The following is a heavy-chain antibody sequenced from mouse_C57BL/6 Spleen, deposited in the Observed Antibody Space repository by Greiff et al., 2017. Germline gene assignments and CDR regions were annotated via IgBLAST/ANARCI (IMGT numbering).Heavy chain of an antibody. V-gene: IGHV1-69*01. CDR3: ARYVGGYVDV. J-gene: IGHJ1*03. CDR1: GYTFTSYW. CDR2: IDPSDSYT. Sequence: QVQLQQPGAELVMPGASVKLSCKASGYTFTSYWMHWVKQRPGQGLEWIGEIDPSDSYTNYNQKFKGKSTLTVDKSSSTAYMQLSSLTSEDSAVYDCARYVGGYVDVWGTGTTDTVSS.